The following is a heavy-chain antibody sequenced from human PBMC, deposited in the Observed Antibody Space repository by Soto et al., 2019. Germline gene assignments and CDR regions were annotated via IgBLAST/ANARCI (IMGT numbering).Heavy chain of an antibody. CDR2: INSDESST. D-gene: IGHD3-10*01. CDR1: GFTFSSYW. Sequence: EVQLVESGGGIVQPGGSLRLSCAASGFTFSSYWMHWVRQAPGKGLVWVSRINSDESSTSYADSVEGRFTISRDNAKNTLSLQMTSLRADDTAVYYCASTITMVRGHGMDVWGQGTTVTVSS. V-gene: IGHV3-74*01. CDR3: ASTITMVRGHGMDV. J-gene: IGHJ6*02.